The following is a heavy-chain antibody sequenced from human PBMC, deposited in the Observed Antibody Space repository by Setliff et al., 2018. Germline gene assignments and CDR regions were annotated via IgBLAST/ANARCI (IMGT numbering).Heavy chain of an antibody. CDR1: GGSISPCF. Sequence: SETLSLTCTVSGGSISPCFWSWVRQPPGKGLEWIGYVYHNGNTNFNPSLKSRVTMSVDTSKNQFSLKLKSVTAADTAVYYCARLYHNDNSADFRRAPFDVWGQGMMVTVSS. D-gene: IGHD3-22*01. CDR2: VYHNGNT. V-gene: IGHV4-59*01. J-gene: IGHJ3*01. CDR3: ARLYHNDNSADFRRAPFDV.